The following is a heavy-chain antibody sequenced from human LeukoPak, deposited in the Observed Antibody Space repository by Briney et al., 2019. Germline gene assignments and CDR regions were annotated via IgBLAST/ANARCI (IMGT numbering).Heavy chain of an antibody. D-gene: IGHD2-2*01. V-gene: IGHV1-46*01. CDR3: ARGYCSTTTCRNYFEY. Sequence: VASVKVSCKASGYTFTSYHMHWARQAPGQGPEWMGIINPSGGSTSYPQEFQGRVTMTRDTSTSTVYMELTSLRSEDTAVYYCARGYCSTTTCRNYFEYWGQGTLVTVSS. CDR2: INPSGGST. J-gene: IGHJ4*02. CDR1: GYTFTSYH.